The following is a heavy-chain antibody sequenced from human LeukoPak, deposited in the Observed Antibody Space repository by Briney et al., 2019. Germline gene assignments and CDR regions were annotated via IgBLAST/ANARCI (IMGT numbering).Heavy chain of an antibody. Sequence: PGGSLRLSCAASGFTFSSYSMNWVRQAPGKGLEWVSSISSSSSYIYYADSVKVRFTISRDNAKNSLYLQMNSLRAEDTAVYYCARSVVGWFDPWGQGTLVTVSS. CDR2: ISSSSSYI. D-gene: IGHD2-15*01. CDR1: GFTFSSYS. J-gene: IGHJ5*02. CDR3: ARSVVGWFDP. V-gene: IGHV3-21*01.